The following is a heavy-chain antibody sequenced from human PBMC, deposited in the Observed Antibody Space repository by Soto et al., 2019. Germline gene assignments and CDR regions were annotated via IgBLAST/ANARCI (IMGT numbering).Heavy chain of an antibody. CDR3: AKATQEYYYDSSGYYYPAV. V-gene: IGHV3-23*01. D-gene: IGHD3-22*01. Sequence: PGGSLRLSCAASGFTFNNYAMSWVRQAPGKGLEWVSAIGGSGDWTYYADSVKGRFTISRDNSKNTLSLQMISLRAEDTAVYYCAKATQEYYYDSSGYYYPAVWGQGTLVTVSS. CDR2: IGGSGDWT. J-gene: IGHJ4*02. CDR1: GFTFNNYA.